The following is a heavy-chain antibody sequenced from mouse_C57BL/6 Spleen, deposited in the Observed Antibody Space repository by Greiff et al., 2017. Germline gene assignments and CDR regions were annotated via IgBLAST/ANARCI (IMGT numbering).Heavy chain of an antibody. D-gene: IGHD1-1*01. CDR2: ISYDGSN. J-gene: IGHJ2*01. V-gene: IGHV3-6*01. CDR3: ARGTTVDY. CDR1: GYSITSGYY. Sequence: EVHLVESGPGLVKPSQSLSLTCSVTGYSITSGYYWNWIRQFPGNKLEWMGNISYDGSNNYNQSLKNRISITRDTSKNQFFLKLNSVTTEDTATYYCARGTTVDYWGQGTTLTVSS.